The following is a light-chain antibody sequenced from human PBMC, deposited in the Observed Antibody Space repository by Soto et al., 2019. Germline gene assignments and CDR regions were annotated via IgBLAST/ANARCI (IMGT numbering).Light chain of an antibody. J-gene: IGLJ3*02. CDR3: SSYTSSNTLV. Sequence: QSVLTQPASVSGSPGESITISCTGTSSDVGCYKYVSWYQQHPGKAPKLMIYEVGNRPSGVSQRFSGSKSGNTASLTIFGLQAEDEADYYCSSYTSSNTLVFGGGTKVTVL. CDR2: EVG. CDR1: SSDVGCYKY. V-gene: IGLV2-14*01.